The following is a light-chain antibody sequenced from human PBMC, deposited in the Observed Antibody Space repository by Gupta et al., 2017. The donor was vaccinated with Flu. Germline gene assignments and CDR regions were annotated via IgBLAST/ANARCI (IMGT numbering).Light chain of an antibody. J-gene: IGKJ4*01. CDR2: GAS. CDR1: QSVSSN. V-gene: IGKV3-15*01. Sequence: EIVMTQSPATLSVSPGERATLSCRASQSVSSNLAWYQQKPGQAPRLLIYGASTRATGIPARFSDSGSGTECTLTISSLQSEECAVYYCQQYNNWRSTFGGGTKVEIK. CDR3: QQYNNWRST.